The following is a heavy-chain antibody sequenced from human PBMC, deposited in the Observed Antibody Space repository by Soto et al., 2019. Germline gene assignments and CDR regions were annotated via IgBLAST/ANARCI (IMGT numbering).Heavy chain of an antibody. Sequence: GGSLRLSCAASGFTFSSYDMHWVRQATGKGLEWVSAIGTAGDTYYPGSVKGRFTISRENAKNSLYLQMNSLRAEDTAVYYCARRGSGSYYMNFDYWGQGTLVTVSS. J-gene: IGHJ4*02. V-gene: IGHV3-13*01. CDR3: ARRGSGSYYMNFDY. D-gene: IGHD3-10*01. CDR1: GFTFSSYD. CDR2: IGTAGDT.